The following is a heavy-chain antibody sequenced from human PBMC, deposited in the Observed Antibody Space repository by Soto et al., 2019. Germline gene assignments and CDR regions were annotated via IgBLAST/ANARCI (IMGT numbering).Heavy chain of an antibody. CDR3: TAEDGWFDP. CDR2: IKSKGHGGTI. CDR1: GFTFSNVW. Sequence: EVQLVESGGGLVKPGGSLRLSCAASGFTFSNVWMNWVRQAPGKGLEWVGRIKSKGHGGTIDYAAPVKGRFTISRDDSKNTLYLQMNSLKTEDTAVYYCTAEDGWFDPWGQGTLVTVSS. V-gene: IGHV3-15*07. J-gene: IGHJ5*02.